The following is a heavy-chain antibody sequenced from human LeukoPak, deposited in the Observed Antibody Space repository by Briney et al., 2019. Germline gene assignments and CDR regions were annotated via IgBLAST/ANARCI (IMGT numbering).Heavy chain of an antibody. D-gene: IGHD3-22*01. CDR3: ARDRYDSSGYPYYFDH. J-gene: IGHJ4*02. Sequence: GGSLRLSCAASGFTFSIYAMSWVRQAPGKGLEWVSAISGSGGSTYYADSVKGRFTISRDNSKNTLYLQMNSLRAEDTAVYYCARDRYDSSGYPYYFDHWGQGTLVTVSS. CDR2: ISGSGGST. CDR1: GFTFSIYA. V-gene: IGHV3-23*01.